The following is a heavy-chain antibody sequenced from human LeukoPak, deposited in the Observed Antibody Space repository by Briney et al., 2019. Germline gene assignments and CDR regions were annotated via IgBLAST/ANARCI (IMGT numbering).Heavy chain of an antibody. J-gene: IGHJ4*02. CDR2: MNPNSGGT. CDR3: ARTYYYDSSGYRPFDY. Sequence: ASVKVSCKASGYTFTRYYMHWVRQAPGQGLEWMGWMNPNSGGTNYAQKFQGRVTMTRDTSISTAYMELSRLKSDDTAVYHCARTYYYDSSGYRPFDYWGQGTLVTVSS. CDR1: GYTFTRYY. D-gene: IGHD3-22*01. V-gene: IGHV1-2*02.